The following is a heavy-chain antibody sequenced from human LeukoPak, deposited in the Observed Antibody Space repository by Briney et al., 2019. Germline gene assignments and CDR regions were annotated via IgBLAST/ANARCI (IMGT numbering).Heavy chain of an antibody. V-gene: IGHV3-74*01. CDR2: INRDGSST. D-gene: IGHD2-15*01. Sequence: GGSLRLSCAASGFTFSSYWMHWVRQAPGKGLVWVSRINRDGSSTSYADSVKGRFTISRDNAKNTLYLQMNSLRAEDTAVYYCARAGGRYCSGGSCYFNWFDPWGQGTLVTVSS. J-gene: IGHJ5*02. CDR3: ARAGGRYCSGGSCYFNWFDP. CDR1: GFTFSSYW.